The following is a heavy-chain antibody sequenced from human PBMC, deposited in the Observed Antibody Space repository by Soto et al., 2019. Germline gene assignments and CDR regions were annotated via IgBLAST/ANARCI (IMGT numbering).Heavy chain of an antibody. J-gene: IGHJ4*02. V-gene: IGHV3-9*01. CDR3: AKGRYEFWSPYYFDS. D-gene: IGHD3-3*01. Sequence: EVQLVESGGRLVQPGRSLRLSCVGTGLNFDDFAMHWVRQAPGKGLEWVSGITWNSRVLAYADSVKGRFTISRDNARNYLYLQMDSLRDEDTALYYCAKGRYEFWSPYYFDSWGQGTLVTVSS. CDR1: GLNFDDFA. CDR2: ITWNSRVL.